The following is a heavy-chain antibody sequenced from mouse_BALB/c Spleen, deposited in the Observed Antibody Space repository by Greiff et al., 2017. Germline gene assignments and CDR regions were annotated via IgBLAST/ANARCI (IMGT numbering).Heavy chain of an antibody. Sequence: VQLQQSGPELVKPGASVKVSCKASGYAFTSYNMYWVKQSHGKSLEWIGYIDPYNGGTGYNQKFKSKATLTVDNSSSTAYMELRSLTSEDSAVYYCAGGYYYGSSYGFDYWGQGTTLTVSS. D-gene: IGHD1-1*01. CDR2: IDPYNGGT. CDR1: GYAFTSYN. J-gene: IGHJ2*01. CDR3: AGGYYYGSSYGFDY. V-gene: IGHV1S29*02.